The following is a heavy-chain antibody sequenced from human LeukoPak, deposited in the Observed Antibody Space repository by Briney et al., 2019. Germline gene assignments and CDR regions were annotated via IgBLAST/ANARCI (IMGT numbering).Heavy chain of an antibody. J-gene: IGHJ4*02. CDR1: GASISTNTHY. CDR2: IHHTGTP. V-gene: IGHV4-39*01. CDR3: MRHASGEPPRY. D-gene: IGHD7-27*01. Sequence: SETLSLICIVSGASISTNTHYWGWVRQPPGKGLEWIASIHHTGTPYYNPSLKCRVTISVDTSKNQFSLQFSSVIAADTAVYYCMRHASGEPPRYWGQGTLVTASS.